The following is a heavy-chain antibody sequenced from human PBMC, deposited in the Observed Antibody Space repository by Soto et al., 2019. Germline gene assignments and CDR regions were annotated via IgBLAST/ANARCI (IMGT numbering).Heavy chain of an antibody. D-gene: IGHD3-10*01. V-gene: IGHV5-51*01. CDR3: ASSSMVRGVTMQDYYYYGMDV. Sequence: PGESLKISCKGFGYSFTSYWIGWVRQMPGKGLEWMGIIYPGDSDTRYSPSFQGQVTISADKSISTAYLQWSSLKASDTAMYYCASSSMVRGVTMQDYYYYGMDVWGQGTTVTVSS. CDR1: GYSFTSYW. J-gene: IGHJ6*02. CDR2: IYPGDSDT.